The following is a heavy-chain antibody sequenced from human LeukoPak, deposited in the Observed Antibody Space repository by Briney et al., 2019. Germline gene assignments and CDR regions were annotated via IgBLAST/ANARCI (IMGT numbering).Heavy chain of an antibody. V-gene: IGHV3-30*03. CDR3: SRNLAQQLVPAFDY. J-gene: IGHJ4*02. Sequence: PGGSLRLSCAASGFTFNSYGMHWVRQAPGKGLEWVAVISYDGPNKYYADSVKGRFTISRDNAKNTLYLQMNSLRAEDTAVYYCSRNLAQQLVPAFDYWGQGTLVTVSS. D-gene: IGHD6-13*01. CDR2: ISYDGPNK. CDR1: GFTFNSYG.